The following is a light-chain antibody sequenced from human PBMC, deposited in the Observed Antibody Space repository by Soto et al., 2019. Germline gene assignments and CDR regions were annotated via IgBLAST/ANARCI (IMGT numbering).Light chain of an antibody. CDR2: DTS. CDR3: QHYNFWPHS. Sequence: EIVLTQSPGTLSLSPGERATLSCRASQTLSNSFIAWYQQKPGQAPRLLIYDTSSRATGVPDRFSGSGSGTEFTLTISSLQSEDVSVYFCQHYNFWPHSFGQGTKVDIK. V-gene: IGKV3-20*01. J-gene: IGKJ2*01. CDR1: QTLSNSF.